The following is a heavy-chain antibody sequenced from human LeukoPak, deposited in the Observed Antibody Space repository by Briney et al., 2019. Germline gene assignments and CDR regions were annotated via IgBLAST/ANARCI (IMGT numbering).Heavy chain of an antibody. CDR2: TYYRSKWYN. J-gene: IGHJ6*03. Sequence: SQTLSLTCAISGDSVSSNSAAWNWIRQSPSGGLEWLGRTYYRSKWYNDYAVSVKSRITINPDTSKNQFSLKLSSVTAADTAVYYCARVRINFGVVTLRYYYYYMDAWGKGTTVTVSS. D-gene: IGHD3-3*01. CDR3: ARVRINFGVVTLRYYYYYMDA. V-gene: IGHV6-1*01. CDR1: GDSVSSNSAA.